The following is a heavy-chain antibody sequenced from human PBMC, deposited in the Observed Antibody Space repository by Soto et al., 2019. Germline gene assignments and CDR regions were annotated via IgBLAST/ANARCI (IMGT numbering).Heavy chain of an antibody. V-gene: IGHV3-23*01. CDR2: ISGSGTNI. CDR3: ARDNVNTAMIRGQYHFYYYGMDV. J-gene: IGHJ6*02. Sequence: EVELLESGGGLAQPGGSLRLSCAASGFTFSSYGMHWVRQAPGRGLEWVSTISGSGTNIYYAASVEGRFTISVDSSKNTLYLQMDSLRAEDTAIYYCARDNVNTAMIRGQYHFYYYGMDVWGQGTTVTVSS. CDR1: GFTFSSYG. D-gene: IGHD5-18*01.